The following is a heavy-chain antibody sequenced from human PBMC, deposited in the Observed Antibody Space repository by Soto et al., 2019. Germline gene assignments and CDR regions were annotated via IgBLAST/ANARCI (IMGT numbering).Heavy chain of an antibody. V-gene: IGHV2-26*01. CDR2: IFSDNER. J-gene: IGHJ6*02. D-gene: IGHD3-9*01. CDR3: ARMKVDSYQFYYAMDV. CDR1: GFSLTTGKMD. Sequence: SVPTLVNPTETLTLTCTVSGFSLTTGKMDVSWIRQPPGRALEWLAHIFSDNERSYSTSLQGRLTISKDTSGSQVVLSMTNVDPVDTATYYCARMKVDSYQFYYAMDVWGQGTTVTVSS.